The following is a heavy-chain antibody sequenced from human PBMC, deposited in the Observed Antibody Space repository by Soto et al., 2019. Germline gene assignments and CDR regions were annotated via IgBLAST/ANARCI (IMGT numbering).Heavy chain of an antibody. D-gene: IGHD3-22*01. CDR1: GGTFSSYA. CDR2: IIPIFGTA. J-gene: IGHJ6*02. CDR3: ARDGSDYYDSSGYYPTKTYYYGMDV. Sequence: SVKVSCKASGGTFSSYAISWVRQAPGQGLEWMGGIIPIFGTANYAQKFQGRVTITADKSTSTAYMELSSLRSEDTAVYYCARDGSDYYDSSGYYPTKTYYYGMDVWGQGTTVTVSS. V-gene: IGHV1-69*06.